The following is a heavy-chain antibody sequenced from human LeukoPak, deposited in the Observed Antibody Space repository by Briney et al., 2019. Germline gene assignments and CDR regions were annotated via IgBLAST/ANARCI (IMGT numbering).Heavy chain of an antibody. CDR1: GFTFSSYE. J-gene: IGHJ4*02. D-gene: IGHD1-26*01. Sequence: GGSLRLSCAASGFTFSSYEMNWVRQAPGKGLEWVSVIYSGGSTYYADSVKGRFTISRDNSKNTLYLQMNSLRAEDTAVYYCARTSGSYSFDYWGQGTLVTVSS. CDR2: IYSGGST. V-gene: IGHV3-53*01. CDR3: ARTSGSYSFDY.